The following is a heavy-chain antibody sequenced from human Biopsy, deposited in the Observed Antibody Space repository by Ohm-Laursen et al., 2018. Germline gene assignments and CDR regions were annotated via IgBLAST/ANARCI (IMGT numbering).Heavy chain of an antibody. CDR3: AGRPWPNAFDI. D-gene: IGHD5-12*01. CDR2: ISPSGATT. CDR1: GNTFATYH. J-gene: IGHJ3*02. Sequence: ASVNVSCKASGNTFATYHIHWVRQAPGQGLEWMGVISPSGATTSFSQKFQGRITMTRDTSTGTVYMDLNSLGSEDTAVYYCAGRPWPNAFDIWGQGTMVTVSS. V-gene: IGHV1-46*01.